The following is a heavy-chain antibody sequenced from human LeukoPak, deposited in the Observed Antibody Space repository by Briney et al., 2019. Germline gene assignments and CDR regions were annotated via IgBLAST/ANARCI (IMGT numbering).Heavy chain of an antibody. D-gene: IGHD6-13*01. CDR2: ISAYNGNT. CDR3: ARASPPSTYSSSWYRNDAFDM. CDR1: GYTFTCYG. V-gene: IGHV1-18*01. Sequence: ASVKVSCKASGYTFTCYGISWVRQAPGQGLEWMGWISAYNGNTNYAQKLQGRVTMTTDTSTSTAYMELRSLRSDDTAVYYCARASPPSTYSSSWYRNDAFDMWGQGTLVTVS. J-gene: IGHJ3*02.